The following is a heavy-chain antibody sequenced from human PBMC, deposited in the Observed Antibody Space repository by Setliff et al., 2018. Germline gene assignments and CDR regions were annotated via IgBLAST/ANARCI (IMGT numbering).Heavy chain of an antibody. V-gene: IGHV4-39*01. CDR2: ISYDGNT. Sequence: SETLSLTCNVSDDSIYSATYYWGWIRQPPGKGLEWIGTISYDGNTNYNSSLKGRVTLSPDVSKRQIALRLSSVTAVDTGVYYCAREGRWDYSYPIYWGQGILVTVS. J-gene: IGHJ4*02. D-gene: IGHD4-4*01. CDR1: DDSIYSATYY. CDR3: AREGRWDYSYPIY.